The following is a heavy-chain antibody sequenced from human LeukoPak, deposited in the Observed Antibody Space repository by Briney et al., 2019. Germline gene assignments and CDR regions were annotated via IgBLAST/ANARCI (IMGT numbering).Heavy chain of an antibody. J-gene: IGHJ4*02. CDR2: ISSSSSYT. CDR3: VRAHGTYAPLGY. D-gene: IGHD2-2*01. V-gene: IGHV3-21*01. Sequence: MAGGSLRLSCAGSGFTFSSYTMSWVRQAPGKGLEWISSISSSSSYTYYADPAKGRFTISRDNTKRSLVLQMNSLRAEDTAVYYCVRAHGTYAPLGYWGQEILVTVSS. CDR1: GFTFSSYT.